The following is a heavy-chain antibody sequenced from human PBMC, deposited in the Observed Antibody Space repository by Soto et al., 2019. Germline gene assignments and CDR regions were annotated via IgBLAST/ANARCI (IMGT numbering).Heavy chain of an antibody. V-gene: IGHV6-1*01. Sequence: SQTLSLTCAISGDSVSSNSAAWHWIRQSPSRGLEWLGRTYYRSKWYNDYAISVKSRITINPDTSKNQFSLQPNSVTPEDTAVYYCVRDNIVGGTDLFDYWGQGTLVTVSS. CDR2: TYYRSKWYN. CDR1: GDSVSSNSAA. D-gene: IGHD1-26*01. J-gene: IGHJ4*02. CDR3: VRDNIVGGTDLFDY.